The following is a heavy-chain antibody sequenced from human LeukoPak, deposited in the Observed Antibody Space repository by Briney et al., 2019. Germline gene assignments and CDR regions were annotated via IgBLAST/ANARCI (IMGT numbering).Heavy chain of an antibody. J-gene: IGHJ4*02. CDR3: ARDSSGTGAAAH. CDR1: GGTFSSYA. V-gene: IGHV1-69*13. Sequence: SVKVSCKASGGTFSSYAISWVRQAPGQGLEWMGGIIPIFGTANYAQKFQGRVTITADESTSTAYMELSSLRSEDTAVYYCARDSSGTGAAAHWGQGTLVTVSS. CDR2: IIPIFGTA. D-gene: IGHD6-13*01.